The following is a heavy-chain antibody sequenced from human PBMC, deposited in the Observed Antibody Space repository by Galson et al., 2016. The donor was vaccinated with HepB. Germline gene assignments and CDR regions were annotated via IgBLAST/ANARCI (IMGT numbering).Heavy chain of an antibody. CDR2: ISYDGTKK. J-gene: IGHJ4*02. D-gene: IGHD2-8*01. Sequence: SLRLSCAATGFPFSNYGMHWGRQAPGKGLEWAAVISYDGTKKYYADSVKGRSTISRDNSKNTLYLQMNSLRVEDTAVYYCAWGMVFARHWGQGTLVTVSS. CDR1: GFPFSNYG. V-gene: IGHV3-30*03. CDR3: AWGMVFARH.